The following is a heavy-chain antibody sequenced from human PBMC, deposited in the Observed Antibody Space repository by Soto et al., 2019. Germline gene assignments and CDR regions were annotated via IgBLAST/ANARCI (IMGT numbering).Heavy chain of an antibody. Sequence: EVQLVESGGGLVQPGRSLRLSCAASGFTFDDYAMHWVRQAPGKGLEWVSGISWNSGSIGYADSVKGRFTISRDNAKNALYLQMNSLRAEDTAVYYCATDLYCSSTSCPRGFDYWGQGTLVTVSS. J-gene: IGHJ4*02. CDR2: ISWNSGSI. D-gene: IGHD2-2*01. CDR1: GFTFDDYA. V-gene: IGHV3-9*01. CDR3: ATDLYCSSTSCPRGFDY.